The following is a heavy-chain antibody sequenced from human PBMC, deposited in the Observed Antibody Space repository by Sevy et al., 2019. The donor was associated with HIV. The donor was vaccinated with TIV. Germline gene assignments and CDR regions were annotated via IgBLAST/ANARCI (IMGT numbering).Heavy chain of an antibody. CDR3: AREKGATPRYYYYGMDV. J-gene: IGHJ6*02. D-gene: IGHD1-26*01. CDR2: ISAYNGNT. CDR1: GYTFTSYG. Sequence: ASVKVSCKASGYTFTSYGISWVRQAPGQGLEWMGWISAYNGNTNYAQKLQGRVTMTTDTSTSTAYMELRSLRSDDTAVYYCAREKGATPRYYYYGMDVWGQGTTVTVSS. V-gene: IGHV1-18*01.